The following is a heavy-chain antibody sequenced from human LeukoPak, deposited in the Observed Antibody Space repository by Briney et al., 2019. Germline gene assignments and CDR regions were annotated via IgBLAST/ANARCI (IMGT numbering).Heavy chain of an antibody. Sequence: GGSLRLSCAASGFTFSDYYMSWIRQAPGKGLEWLSYISSSSSYTNYADSVKGRFTISRDNAKNSLYLQMNSLRAEDTAVYYCARELIAAAGNDYWGQGTLVTVSS. D-gene: IGHD6-13*01. CDR2: ISSSSSYT. CDR1: GFTFSDYY. V-gene: IGHV3-11*06. CDR3: ARELIAAAGNDY. J-gene: IGHJ4*02.